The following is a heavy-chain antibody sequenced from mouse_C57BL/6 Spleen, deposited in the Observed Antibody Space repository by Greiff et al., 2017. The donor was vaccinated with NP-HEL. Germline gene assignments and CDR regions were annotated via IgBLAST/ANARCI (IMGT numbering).Heavy chain of an antibody. D-gene: IGHD2-4*01. CDR1: GFTFSDYG. CDR2: ISSGSSTI. V-gene: IGHV5-17*01. Sequence: DVQLVESGGGLVKPGGSLKLSCAASGFTFSDYGMHWVRQAPEKGLEWVAYISSGSSTIYYADTVKGRFTISRDNAKNTLFLQMTSLRSEDTAMYYCAKFYDYDHYFDYWGQGTTLTVSS. CDR3: AKFYDYDHYFDY. J-gene: IGHJ2*01.